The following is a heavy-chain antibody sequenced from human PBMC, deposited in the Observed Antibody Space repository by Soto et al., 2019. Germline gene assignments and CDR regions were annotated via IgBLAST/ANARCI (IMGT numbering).Heavy chain of an antibody. CDR2: IWDDGSDK. D-gene: IGHD2-8*02. V-gene: IGHV3-33*01. Sequence: QVQLVESGGGVVQPGRSLRLSCTASGFMFSYYGMYWVRQAPGKGLEWVAVIWDDGSDKYYADSVKGRFTISRDNSKSTLYLQMRSLRGEDTAVYYCARRSGRGMDVWGQGTTVTVSS. CDR3: ARRSGRGMDV. CDR1: GFMFSYYG. J-gene: IGHJ6*02.